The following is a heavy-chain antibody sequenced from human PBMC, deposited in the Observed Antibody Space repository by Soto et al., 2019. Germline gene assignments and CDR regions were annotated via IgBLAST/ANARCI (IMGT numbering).Heavy chain of an antibody. CDR1: GYTFTSYG. CDR2: IGTYNGDT. CDR3: ARDAAVGLFDY. Sequence: ASVKVSCKASGYTFTSYGISWVRQAPGQGLEWMGWIGTYNGDTNYAQTSQGRVTMTTDTSTSTAHMELRSLRSDDTAVYYCARDAAVGLFDYWGQGTLVTVSS. J-gene: IGHJ4*02. D-gene: IGHD1-26*01. V-gene: IGHV1-18*01.